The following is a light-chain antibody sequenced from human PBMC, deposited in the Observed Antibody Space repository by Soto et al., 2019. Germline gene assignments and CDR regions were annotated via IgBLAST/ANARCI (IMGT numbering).Light chain of an antibody. V-gene: IGKV1-5*03. CDR3: KYRGS. Sequence: DIQMTQSPSTLSASIGDRVTITCRASQNINSWLAWYQQKPGKAPKLLIYKASSLESGVPSRFSGSGSGTEFTLTISSLQPDDLPTYYCKYRGSFGQGTKVEIK. J-gene: IGKJ1*01. CDR2: KAS. CDR1: QNINSW.